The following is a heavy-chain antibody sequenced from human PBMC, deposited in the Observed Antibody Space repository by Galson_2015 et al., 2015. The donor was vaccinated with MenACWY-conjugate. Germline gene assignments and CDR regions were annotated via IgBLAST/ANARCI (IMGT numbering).Heavy chain of an antibody. J-gene: IGHJ4*02. CDR3: ARLGGNYRTTSHVDD. V-gene: IGHV3-74*01. CDR1: GFTFSTYW. D-gene: IGHD1-26*01. CDR2: INSGGRST. Sequence: SLRLSCAASGFTFSTYWMHWVRQAPGKGLEWVSRINSGGRSTSYADSVKGRFTISRDNSKNTLYLQMNSLRAEDTAVYYCARLGGNYRTTSHVDDWGQGTLGTVSS.